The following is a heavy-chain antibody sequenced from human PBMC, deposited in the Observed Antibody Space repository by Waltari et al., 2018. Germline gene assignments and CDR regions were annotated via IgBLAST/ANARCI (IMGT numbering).Heavy chain of an antibody. Sequence: EVQLVESGGGLVQPGRSLRLSCAASGFTLDEYAMHWVRQAQGKGLEVCSGSFLERERTGEADSVKGRFTFSRDNGKNSLVLQMNSLIPEDTAFYYCIKDLSPGGADVWGQGTTVTVSS. V-gene: IGHV3-9*01. CDR2: SFLERERT. D-gene: IGHD2-21*01. J-gene: IGHJ6*02. CDR1: GFTLDEYA. CDR3: IKDLSPGGADV.